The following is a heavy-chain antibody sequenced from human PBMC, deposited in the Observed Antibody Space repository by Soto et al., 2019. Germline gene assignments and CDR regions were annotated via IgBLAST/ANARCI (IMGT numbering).Heavy chain of an antibody. J-gene: IGHJ4*02. CDR2: IGSDGGGI. Sequence: GGSLRLSCAASGFTFRIFAMSWVRQAPGKGLEWVSAIGSDGGGIQYADSVKGRFTISRDNSKNTLYLQMNSLRAEDTAVYYCAKGSYYYDSSGSEFDYWGQGTLVTVSS. V-gene: IGHV3-23*01. CDR3: AKGSYYYDSSGSEFDY. CDR1: GFTFRIFA. D-gene: IGHD3-22*01.